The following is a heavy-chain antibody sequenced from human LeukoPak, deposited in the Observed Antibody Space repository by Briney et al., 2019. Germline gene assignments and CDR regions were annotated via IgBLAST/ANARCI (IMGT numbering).Heavy chain of an antibody. CDR2: MSSGSTYI. D-gene: IGHD3-22*01. J-gene: IGHJ2*01. CDR1: GFTFSRYS. Sequence: GGSLRLSCAASGFTFSRYSMNWVRQAPGKGLEWVSSMSSGSTYIYYAASVKGRFTISRDNAKNSLYLQMNSLRAEDTAVYYSAGSDTIGYSPREWDYWYFDLWGRGTLVTVSS. CDR3: AGSDTIGYSPREWDYWYFDL. V-gene: IGHV3-21*01.